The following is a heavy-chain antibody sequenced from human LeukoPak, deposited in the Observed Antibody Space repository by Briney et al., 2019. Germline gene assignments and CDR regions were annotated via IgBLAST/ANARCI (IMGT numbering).Heavy chain of an antibody. CDR1: GYSISSGYY. D-gene: IGHD4-23*01. V-gene: IGHV4-38-2*02. J-gene: IGHJ4*02. CDR3: ARDGDYGGNSIYFDY. Sequence: SETLSLTCAVSGYSISSGYYWGWIRQPPGKGLEWIGSIYHSGSTYYNPSLKSRVTISVDTSKNQFSLKLSSVTAADTAVYYCARDGDYGGNSIYFDYWGQGTLSPSPQ. CDR2: IYHSGST.